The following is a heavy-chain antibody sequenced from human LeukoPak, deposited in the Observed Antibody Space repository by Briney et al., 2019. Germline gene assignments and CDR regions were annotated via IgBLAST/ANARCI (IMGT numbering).Heavy chain of an antibody. J-gene: IGHJ5*02. CDR2: IHYSGST. D-gene: IGHD3-16*02. V-gene: IGHV4-61*01. CDR3: ARDLGSYRGWFDP. CDR1: GAPVSSGSYY. Sequence: SETLSLTCTVSGAPVSSGSYYWTWIRQPPGKGLEWIGYIHYSGSTTYNPSLKSRVTISVDTSKNQFSLRLNSVTAADTAVYYCARDLGSYRGWFDPWGQGTLVTVSS.